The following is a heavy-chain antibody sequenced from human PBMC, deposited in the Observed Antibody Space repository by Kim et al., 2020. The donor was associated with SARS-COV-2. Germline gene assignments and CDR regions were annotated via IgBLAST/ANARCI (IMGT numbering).Heavy chain of an antibody. Sequence: GGSLRLSCAASGFTFSDYYMSWIRQAPGKGLEWVSYISSSSSYTNYADSVKGRFTISRDNAKNSLYLQMNSLRAEDTAVYYCARDQGTTRKSYGMDVWGQGTTVTVSS. CDR2: ISSSSSYT. CDR1: GFTFSDYY. V-gene: IGHV3-11*05. D-gene: IGHD4-4*01. CDR3: ARDQGTTRKSYGMDV. J-gene: IGHJ6*02.